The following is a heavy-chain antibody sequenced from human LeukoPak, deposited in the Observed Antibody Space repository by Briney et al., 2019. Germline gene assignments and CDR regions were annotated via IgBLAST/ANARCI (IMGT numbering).Heavy chain of an antibody. D-gene: IGHD6-13*01. CDR3: ARGGSSWQSFDY. Sequence: PSETLSLTCTVSGGSISSYYWNWIRQPPGKGLEWIGYGSYSGSTDYNPSLKSRVTISVDTSMNQFSLKLSSVTAADTAVYYCARGGSSWQSFDYWGQGTLVTVSS. J-gene: IGHJ4*02. CDR1: GGSISSYY. CDR2: GSYSGST. V-gene: IGHV4-59*12.